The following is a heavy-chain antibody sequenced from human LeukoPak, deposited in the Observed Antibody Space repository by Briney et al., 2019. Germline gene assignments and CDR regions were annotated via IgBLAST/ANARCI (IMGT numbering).Heavy chain of an antibody. D-gene: IGHD3-10*01. CDR1: GGTFSSYA. CDR3: AAEFGELLSPLFDY. CDR2: IIPIFGTA. Sequence: GSSVKVSCKASGGTFSSYAINWVRQAPGQGLEWMGGIIPIFGTANYAQKFQGRVTITTDESTSTAYMELSSLRSEDTAVYYCAAEFGELLSPLFDYWGQGTLVTVSS. V-gene: IGHV1-69*05. J-gene: IGHJ4*02.